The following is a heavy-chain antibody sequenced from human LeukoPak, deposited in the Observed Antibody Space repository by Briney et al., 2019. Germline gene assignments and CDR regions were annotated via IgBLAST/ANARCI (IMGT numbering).Heavy chain of an antibody. V-gene: IGHV4-39*06. CDR3: TGGIGWTTVHY. Sequence: SDTLSLTCTVSGGSNRSSSYYWGWIRQPPGKGLGWIGSVYSSGRTSYNPSLTSRVTVSADMPKNQVALRLSSVTAADTCVYYCTGGIGWTTVHYWGHGMLVTVSS. CDR1: GGSNRSSSYY. J-gene: IGHJ4*01. D-gene: IGHD2-15*01. CDR2: VYSSGRT.